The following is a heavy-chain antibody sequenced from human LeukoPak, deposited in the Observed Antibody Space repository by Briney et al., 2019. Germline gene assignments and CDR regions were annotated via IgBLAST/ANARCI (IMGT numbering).Heavy chain of an antibody. J-gene: IGHJ4*02. V-gene: IGHV3-33*01. CDR2: IYYDGSNK. CDR3: ARARRYRSSWYHDY. Sequence: GGALRLSCAASGFTFSDYGMHWVRQAPGKGLEWVALIYYDGSNKYFADSVKGRFTISRDNSRNTLYLQMSSLRDEDTAVYYCARARRYRSSWYHDYWGQGSLVTVSS. CDR1: GFTFSDYG. D-gene: IGHD6-13*01.